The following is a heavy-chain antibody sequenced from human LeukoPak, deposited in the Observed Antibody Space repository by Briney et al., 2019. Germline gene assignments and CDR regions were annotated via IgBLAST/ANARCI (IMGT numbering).Heavy chain of an antibody. CDR1: GYSISRGYY. J-gene: IGHJ4*02. CDR2: IYYSGST. Sequence: SETLSLTCAVSGYSISRGYYWSWIRQPPGKGLDWIGYIYYSGSTNYNPSLKSRVTISVDTSKNQIFLKLSSVTAADTAVYYCARMRYSNGYYFDDYWGQGTLVTVSS. CDR3: ARMRYSNGYYFDDY. V-gene: IGHV4-61*01. D-gene: IGHD1-26*01.